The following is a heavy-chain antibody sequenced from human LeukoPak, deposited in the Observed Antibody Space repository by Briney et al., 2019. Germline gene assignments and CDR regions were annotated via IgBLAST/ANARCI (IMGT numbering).Heavy chain of an antibody. CDR3: ARGTDYGDYSLKFDY. J-gene: IGHJ4*02. V-gene: IGHV1-69*13. Sequence: GASVKVSCKASGGTFSSYAISWVRQAPGQGLEWMGGIIPIFGTANYAQKFQGRVTITADESTSTAYMELSSLRSEDTAVYYCARGTDYGDYSLKFDYWGQGTLVTVSS. CDR1: GGTFSSYA. D-gene: IGHD4-17*01. CDR2: IIPIFGTA.